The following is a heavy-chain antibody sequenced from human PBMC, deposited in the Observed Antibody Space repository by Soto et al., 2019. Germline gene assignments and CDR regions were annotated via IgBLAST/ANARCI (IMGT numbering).Heavy chain of an antibody. CDR2: IKPDGSER. CDR3: ARTGVRWFDP. Sequence: EAQLVESGGGLVQPGGSLRLSCAASGFSITDHWMSWVRRAPGKGLEWVANIKPDGSERYYAYFVEGRFTISRDTTKNSLSLQMFNVRVADTASYYCARTGVRWFDPWGQGTLVTVSS. J-gene: IGHJ5*02. CDR1: GFSITDHW. V-gene: IGHV3-7*01.